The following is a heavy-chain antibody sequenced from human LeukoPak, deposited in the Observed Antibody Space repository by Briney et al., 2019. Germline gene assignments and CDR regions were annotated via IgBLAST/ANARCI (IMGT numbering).Heavy chain of an antibody. Sequence: QSGGSLRLSCTASGFSFSSTWMHWVRQAPGKGLVWVSRINSDGSSTIYADSVKGRFTISRDNAKNTLYLQMNSLRAEDTAVYYCARGSGHTIDYWGQGILVTVSS. D-gene: IGHD6-19*01. CDR2: INSDGSST. J-gene: IGHJ4*02. CDR1: GFSFSSTW. V-gene: IGHV3-74*01. CDR3: ARGSGHTIDY.